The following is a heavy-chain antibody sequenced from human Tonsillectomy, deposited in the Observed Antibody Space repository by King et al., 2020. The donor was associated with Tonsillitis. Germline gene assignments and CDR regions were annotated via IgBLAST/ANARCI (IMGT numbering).Heavy chain of an antibody. CDR1: GGSISSYY. D-gene: IGHD3-22*01. CDR3: ARAGVGYYDSSGPLGMDV. J-gene: IGHJ6*02. Sequence: QLQESGPGLVKPSETLSLTCTVSGGSISSYYWSWIRQPPAKGLEWIGYIYYSGSTNYNPSLKSRVTISVDTSKNQFSLKLSSVTAADTAVYYCARAGVGYYDSSGPLGMDVWGQGTTVTVSS. CDR2: IYYSGST. V-gene: IGHV4-59*01.